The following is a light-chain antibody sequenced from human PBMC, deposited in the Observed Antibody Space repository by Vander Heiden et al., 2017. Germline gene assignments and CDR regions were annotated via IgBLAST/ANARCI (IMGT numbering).Light chain of an antibody. V-gene: IGKV4-1*01. J-gene: IGKJ4*01. CDR3: QQFYSSHT. CDR1: QSVLYTSNNKNY. CDR2: WAS. Sequence: DIVMTQSPDSLTVSPGERATINCKSSQSVLYTSNNKNYLAWYQQKPGQPSKLLIYWASTRDSGVPDRFSGSGSGTDFTLTISSLQAEDVAVYYCQQFYSSHTFGGGTKVEIK.